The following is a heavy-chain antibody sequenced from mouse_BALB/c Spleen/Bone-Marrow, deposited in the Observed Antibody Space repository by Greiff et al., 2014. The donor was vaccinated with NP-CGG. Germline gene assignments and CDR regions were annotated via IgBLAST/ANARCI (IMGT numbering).Heavy chain of an antibody. J-gene: IGHJ3*01. D-gene: IGHD2-1*01. CDR3: ARETYGNAWFAY. Sequence: VQLQQSGAELVRPGSSVKISCKASGYAFSSYWMNWVKQRPGQGLEWIGQIYPGDGDTYYNGNFKGKATLTADNSSSTAYMQLSSLTSEDSAVYFCARETYGNAWFAYWGQGTLVTVSA. CDR1: GYAFSSYW. V-gene: IGHV1-80*01. CDR2: IYPGDGDT.